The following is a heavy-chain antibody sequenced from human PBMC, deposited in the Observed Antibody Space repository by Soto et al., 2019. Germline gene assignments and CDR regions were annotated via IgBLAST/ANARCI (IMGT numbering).Heavy chain of an antibody. CDR3: AREPGEILGYSYAQHFDY. J-gene: IGHJ4*02. CDR1: GYTFTSYY. D-gene: IGHD5-18*01. Sequence: ASVKVSCKASGYTFTSYYMHWVRQAPGQGLEWMGIINPSGGSTNYAQKFQGRVTMTRDTSTSTVYTELSSLRSEDTAVYYCAREPGEILGYSYAQHFDYWGQGTLVAFSS. V-gene: IGHV1-46*01. CDR2: INPSGGST.